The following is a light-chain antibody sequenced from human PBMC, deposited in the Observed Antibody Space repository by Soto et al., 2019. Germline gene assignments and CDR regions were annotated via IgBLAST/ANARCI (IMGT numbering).Light chain of an antibody. CDR3: QQYGSAPRT. V-gene: IGKV3-20*01. CDR1: QSVSSSF. Sequence: EVVLTQSPGTLSLSPEARATLSCTSSQSVSSSFLAWYQQKPGQAHRLLIYGASGRATGIPDRFSGSGSGTDFTLTISSLEPEEFAVYYCQQYGSAPRTFGDGTKVDIK. CDR2: GAS. J-gene: IGKJ3*01.